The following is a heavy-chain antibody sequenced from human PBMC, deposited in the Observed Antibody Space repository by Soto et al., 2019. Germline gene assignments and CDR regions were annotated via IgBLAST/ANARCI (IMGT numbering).Heavy chain of an antibody. J-gene: IGHJ4*02. D-gene: IGHD6-19*01. CDR2: INAGNGNT. CDR1: GYTFTSYA. CDR3: AKEPSRRGGCFDY. Sequence: ASLKVSCTASGYTFTSYAMHWVRQAPGQRLEWMGWINAGNGNTKYSQKFQGRVTITRDTSASTAYMELNSLRAEDTAVYYCAKEPSRRGGCFDYWGQGTLVTVSS. V-gene: IGHV1-3*01.